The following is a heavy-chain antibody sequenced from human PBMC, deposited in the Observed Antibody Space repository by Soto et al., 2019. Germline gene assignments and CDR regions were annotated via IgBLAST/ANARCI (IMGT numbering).Heavy chain of an antibody. CDR1: GDSIGNALFF. CDR3: ARVHQQYIWFDH. V-gene: IGHV4-39*02. D-gene: IGHD2-2*01. Sequence: PSETLSLTCTVSGDSIGNALFFWGWIRQPPGKGLEWIGSIYYRGNTYYNPSLKSRVTVSLGTSENQFSLNLRSVTAADTAVYYCARVHQQYIWFDHWGRGSLVTVSS. J-gene: IGHJ5*02. CDR2: IYYRGNT.